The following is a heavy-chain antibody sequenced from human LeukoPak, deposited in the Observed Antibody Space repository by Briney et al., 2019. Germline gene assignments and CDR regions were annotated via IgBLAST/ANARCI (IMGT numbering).Heavy chain of an antibody. CDR1: GGSISSSSYY. D-gene: IGHD1-7*01. CDR3: ARGNWNYASFWFDP. CDR2: IYYSGST. J-gene: IGHJ5*02. Sequence: SETLSLTCTVSGGSISSSSYYWSWIQQPPGKGLEWIGYIYYSGSTNYNPSLKSRVTISVDTSKNQFSLKLSSVTAADTAVYYCARGNWNYASFWFDPWGQGTLVTVSS. V-gene: IGHV4-61*01.